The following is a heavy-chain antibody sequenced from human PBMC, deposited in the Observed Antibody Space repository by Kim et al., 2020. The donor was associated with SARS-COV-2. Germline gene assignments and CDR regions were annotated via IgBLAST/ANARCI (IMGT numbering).Heavy chain of an antibody. V-gene: IGHV3-23*01. J-gene: IGHJ2*01. CDR2: ISGSGGST. CDR3: AKEAPYCSSTSCSPLYWYFDL. D-gene: IGHD2-2*01. CDR1: GFTFSSYA. Sequence: GGSLRLSCAASGFTFSSYAMSWVRQAPGEGLEWVSAISGSGGSTYYADSVKGRFTISRDNSKNTLYLQMNSLRAEDTAVYYCAKEAPYCSSTSCSPLYWYFDLWGRGTLVTVSS.